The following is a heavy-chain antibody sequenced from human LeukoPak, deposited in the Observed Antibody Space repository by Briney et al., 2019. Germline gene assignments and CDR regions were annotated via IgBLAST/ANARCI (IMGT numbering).Heavy chain of an antibody. Sequence: GGSLRLSCAASGFTFSTYAMNWVRQAPGKGLEWVSYISSSGSTIYYADSVKGRFTISRDNAKNSLYLQMNSLRAEDTAVYYCARNVATSVSYFDYWGQGTLVTVSS. CDR3: ARNVATSVSYFDY. CDR2: ISSSGSTI. J-gene: IGHJ4*02. CDR1: GFTFSTYA. V-gene: IGHV3-48*03. D-gene: IGHD5-12*01.